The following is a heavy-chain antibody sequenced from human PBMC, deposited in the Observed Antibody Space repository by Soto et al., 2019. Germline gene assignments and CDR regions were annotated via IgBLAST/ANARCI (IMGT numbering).Heavy chain of an antibody. CDR1: GFIFSNAW. CDR2: VKSKTDDGTT. Sequence: PGGSLRLSCAASGFIFSNAWINWVRQAPGKGMEWVGRVKSKTDDGTTDFAAPVKGRFAISRDDSKNMVYLEMNSLKTEDTAIYFCTTDSYTTNIIVRLDDWGHGTLDTDSS. J-gene: IGHJ4*01. D-gene: IGHD1-1*01. CDR3: TTDSYTTNIIVRLDD. V-gene: IGHV3-15*07.